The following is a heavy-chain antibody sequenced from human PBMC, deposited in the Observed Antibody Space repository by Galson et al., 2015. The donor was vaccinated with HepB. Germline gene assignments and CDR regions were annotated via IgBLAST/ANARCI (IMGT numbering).Heavy chain of an antibody. CDR3: ARSYSGYGMDV. Sequence: SCKASGYTFTSYAMNWVRQAPGQGLEWMGRIIPILGTVNYAQKFQGRVTITADKSTRTAYMELSSLRSEDTAVYYCARSYSGYGMDVWGQGTTVTVSS. J-gene: IGHJ6*02. D-gene: IGHD1-26*01. CDR2: IIPILGTV. V-gene: IGHV1-69*04. CDR1: GYTFTSYA.